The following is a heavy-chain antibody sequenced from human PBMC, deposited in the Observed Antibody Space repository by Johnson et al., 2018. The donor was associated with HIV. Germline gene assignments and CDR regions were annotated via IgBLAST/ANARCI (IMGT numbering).Heavy chain of an antibody. CDR1: GFTLSSYG. J-gene: IGHJ3*02. V-gene: IGHV3-30*02. CDR2: IRYDGRDK. Sequence: QVQLVESGGGVVQPGGSLRLSCAASGFTLSSYGMHWVRQAPGKGLEWVAFIRYDGRDKYSADSVEGRFTISRDNSKHTLYLQMNSLRPEDTAVYYCAKGEPVAFDIWGQGTMVTVSS. CDR3: AKGEPVAFDI. D-gene: IGHD1-14*01.